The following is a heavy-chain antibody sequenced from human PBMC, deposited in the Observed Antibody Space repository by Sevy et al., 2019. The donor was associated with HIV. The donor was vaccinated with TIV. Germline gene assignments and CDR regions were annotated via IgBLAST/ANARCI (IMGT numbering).Heavy chain of an antibody. V-gene: IGHV3-7*03. Sequence: GGSLRLSCAASGFTFNKYWMTWVRQAPGKGLEWVVTIKKDGSEKYHVDSVRGRFTISRDNAKNSLYLQMNNLRVEDTATYYCARDCSSSTCLWGLDVWGQGTTVTVSS. CDR2: IKKDGSEK. CDR1: GFTFNKYW. D-gene: IGHD2-2*01. J-gene: IGHJ6*01. CDR3: ARDCSSSTCLWGLDV.